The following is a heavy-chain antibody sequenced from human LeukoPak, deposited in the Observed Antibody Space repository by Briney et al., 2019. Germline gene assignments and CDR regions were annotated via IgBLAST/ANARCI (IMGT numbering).Heavy chain of an antibody. CDR3: TRGAFMVRGLMQYCMDV. J-gene: IGHJ6*03. Sequence: PGRSLRLSCAASGFTFSSYGMHWVRQAPGKGLQWVAVISHDGRNKYYVDSVKGRFTISRDNSKNTLYLQMDSLRAEDTAVYYCTRGAFMVRGLMQYCMDVWGKGTTVAVSS. CDR1: GFTFSSYG. V-gene: IGHV3-30*03. CDR2: ISHDGRNK. D-gene: IGHD3-10*01.